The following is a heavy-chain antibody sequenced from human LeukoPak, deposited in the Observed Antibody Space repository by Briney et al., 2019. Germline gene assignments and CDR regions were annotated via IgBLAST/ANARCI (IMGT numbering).Heavy chain of an antibody. J-gene: IGHJ3*02. CDR1: GFTFSSYA. CDR2: ISYDGSNK. Sequence: GRSLRLSCAASGFTFSSYAMHWVRQAPGKGLEWVAVISYDGSNKYYADSVKGRFTISRDNSKNTLYLQMNSLRAEDTAVYYCARDNPSSGALDIWGQGTMVTVSS. V-gene: IGHV3-30-3*01. CDR3: ARDNPSSGALDI.